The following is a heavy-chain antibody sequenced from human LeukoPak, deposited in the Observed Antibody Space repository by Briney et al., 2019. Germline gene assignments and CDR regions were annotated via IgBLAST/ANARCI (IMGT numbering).Heavy chain of an antibody. CDR1: GFTFSSYW. Sequence: GGSLRLSCAASGFTFSSYWMSWVRQAPGKGLEWVANIKQDGSEKYYVDSVKGRFTISRDNAKNSLYLQMNSLRAEDTAVYYCARGGTVTTELLDYWGQGTLVTVSS. J-gene: IGHJ4*02. D-gene: IGHD4-17*01. CDR3: ARGGTVTTELLDY. CDR2: IKQDGSEK. V-gene: IGHV3-7*01.